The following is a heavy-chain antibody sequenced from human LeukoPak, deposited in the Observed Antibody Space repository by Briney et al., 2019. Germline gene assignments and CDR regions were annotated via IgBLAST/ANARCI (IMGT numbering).Heavy chain of an antibody. V-gene: IGHV3-33*01. CDR3: ARNLPPYGMDV. Sequence: GGSLRLSCAASGFTFNSYGIHWVRQAPGKGLEWVAVIWYDGGNQYYADSVKGRFTISRDNSKNTLYLQMNSLRAEDTAVYYCARNLPPYGMDVWGQGTTVTVSS. CDR2: IWYDGGNQ. J-gene: IGHJ6*02. CDR1: GFTFNSYG.